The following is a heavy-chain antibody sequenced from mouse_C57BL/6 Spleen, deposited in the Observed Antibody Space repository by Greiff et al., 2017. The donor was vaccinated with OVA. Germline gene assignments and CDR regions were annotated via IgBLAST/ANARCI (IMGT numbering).Heavy chain of an antibody. V-gene: IGHV5-17*01. J-gene: IGHJ4*01. CDR1: GFTFSDYG. D-gene: IGHD2-4*01. Sequence: EVKLMESGGGLVKPGGSLKLSCAASGFTFSDYGMHWVRQAPEKGLEWVAYISSGSSTIYYADTVKGRFTISRDNAKNTLFLQMTSLRSEDTAMYYCARGGGLRRYYAMDYWGQGTSVTVSS. CDR3: ARGGGLRRYYAMDY. CDR2: ISSGSSTI.